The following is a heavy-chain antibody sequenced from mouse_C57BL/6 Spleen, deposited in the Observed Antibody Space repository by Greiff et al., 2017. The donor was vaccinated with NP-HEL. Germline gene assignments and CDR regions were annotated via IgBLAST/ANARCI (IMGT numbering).Heavy chain of an antibody. CDR1: GYSFTGYY. CDR3: ARPYYYGSQSYWYFDV. Sequence: EVKLVESGPELVKPGASVKISCKASGYSFTGYYMNWVKQSPEKSLEWIGEINPSTGGTTYNQKFKAKATLTVDKSSSTAYMQLKSLTSEDSAVYYCARPYYYGSQSYWYFDVWGTGTTVTVSS. J-gene: IGHJ1*03. V-gene: IGHV1-42*01. D-gene: IGHD1-1*01. CDR2: INPSTGGT.